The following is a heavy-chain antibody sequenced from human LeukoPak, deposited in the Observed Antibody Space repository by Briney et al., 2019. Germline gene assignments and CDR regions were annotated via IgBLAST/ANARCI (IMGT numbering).Heavy chain of an antibody. J-gene: IGHJ6*02. D-gene: IGHD3-9*01. V-gene: IGHV3-74*01. Sequence: GGSLRLSCAASGFTFSSYSMNWVRQDPRKGLVWVSRINGDGRNINYADSVRGRFTISRDNAKNTLFLQMNTLRVEDTAVYYCTRDLMDYDVSTGLHHYYMDVWGQGTTVTVSS. CDR2: INGDGRNI. CDR3: TRDLMDYDVSTGLHHYYMDV. CDR1: GFTFSSYS.